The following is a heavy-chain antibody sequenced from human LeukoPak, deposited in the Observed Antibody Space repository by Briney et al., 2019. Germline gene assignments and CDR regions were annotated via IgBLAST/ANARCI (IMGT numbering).Heavy chain of an antibody. J-gene: IGHJ6*03. D-gene: IGHD1-26*01. CDR3: ARGENYYYYYMDV. V-gene: IGHV4-59*01. CDR1: GGSISSYY. CDR2: IYYSGST. Sequence: SETLSLTCTVSGGSISSYYWSWIRQPPGKGLEWIGSIYYSGSTYYNPSLKSRVTISIDTSKNQFSLKLSSVTAADTAVYYCARGENYYYYYMDVWGKGTTVTVSS.